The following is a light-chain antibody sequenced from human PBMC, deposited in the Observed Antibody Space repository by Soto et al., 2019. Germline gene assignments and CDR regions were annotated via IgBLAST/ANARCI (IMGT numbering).Light chain of an antibody. Sequence: QSALTQPASVSGSPGQSITISCTGTSSDVGGYKYVSWYQQHPGKAPKLIIYEVTNRPSGISNRFSGSKSGNTASLTISGLQAEDEADYFCSSYTTSSTLVFGGGTKFTVL. V-gene: IGLV2-14*01. J-gene: IGLJ2*01. CDR2: EVT. CDR3: SSYTTSSTLV. CDR1: SSDVGGYKY.